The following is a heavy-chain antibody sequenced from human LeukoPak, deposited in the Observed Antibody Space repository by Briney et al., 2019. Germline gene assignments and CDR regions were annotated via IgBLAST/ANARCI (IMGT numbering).Heavy chain of an antibody. CDR1: GGSFSGYY. Sequence: PSETPSLTCAVYGGSFSGYYWSWIRQPPGKGLEWIGEINHSGSTNYNPSLKSRVTISVDTSKNQFSLKLSSVTAADTAVYYCARDWGHFDYWGQGTLVTVSS. CDR2: INHSGST. V-gene: IGHV4-34*01. D-gene: IGHD7-27*01. CDR3: ARDWGHFDY. J-gene: IGHJ4*02.